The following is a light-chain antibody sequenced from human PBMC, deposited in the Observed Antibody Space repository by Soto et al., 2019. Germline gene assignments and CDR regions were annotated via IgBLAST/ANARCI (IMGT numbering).Light chain of an antibody. Sequence: QSVLTQPASVSGSRGQSITISCTGTSSNVGSYNFVSWYRQYPGKAPELIIYEVSQRPSTFFNRFSGSKSGNTASLTISGLQSDDEADYCCCSYAGNNALVFGGGTKVTVL. CDR3: CSYAGNNALV. J-gene: IGLJ3*02. CDR2: EVS. CDR1: SSNVGSYNF. V-gene: IGLV2-23*02.